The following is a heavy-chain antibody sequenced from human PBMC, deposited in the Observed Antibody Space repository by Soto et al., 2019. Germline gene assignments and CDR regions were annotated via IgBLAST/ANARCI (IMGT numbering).Heavy chain of an antibody. CDR1: GGSLSSSSYY. J-gene: IGHJ4*02. CDR3: GRHDSTYYLLAINF. Sequence: QLHLQESGPGLVKPSETLSLTCIVSGGSLSSSSYYWAWIRQPPGKGLEWIGTIYYNGNTYYNPSLRSRVTIALDTSKNEISLKVSSVTATATAVYYCGRHDSTYYLLAINFWGQGTLATVSS. V-gene: IGHV4-39*01. D-gene: IGHD2-21*01. CDR2: IYYNGNT.